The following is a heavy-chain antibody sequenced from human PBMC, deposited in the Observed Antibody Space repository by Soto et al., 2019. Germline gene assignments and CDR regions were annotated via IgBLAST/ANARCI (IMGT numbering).Heavy chain of an antibody. CDR2: ISYDGSNK. V-gene: IGHV3-30*18. CDR3: AKGQRCSTTSGYFYYYGTDV. D-gene: IGHD2-2*01. Sequence: QVQLVESGGGVVQPGRSLRLSCAASGFTFSTYGMHWVRQAPGKGLEWVAVISYDGSNKYYADSVKGLFTISRDNSKSKVYRQMNSIKAEDTALYHCAKGQRCSTTSGYFYYYGTDVWGQGTTVTVSS. J-gene: IGHJ6*02. CDR1: GFTFSTYG.